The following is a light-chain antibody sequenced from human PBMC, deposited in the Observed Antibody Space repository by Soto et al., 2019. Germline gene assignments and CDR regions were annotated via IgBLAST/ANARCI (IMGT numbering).Light chain of an antibody. J-gene: IGLJ1*01. CDR3: QIWDSTSDHYV. CDR1: NIGSKS. V-gene: IGLV3-21*02. Sequence: SYELTQPPSVSVAPGQTATITCGGSNIGSKSVHWYHQKPGQAPVLVVYDDSDRPSGIPERFSGSNSGDTATLTISRVEAGDEADYYCQIWDSTSDHYVFGTGTKLTVL. CDR2: DDS.